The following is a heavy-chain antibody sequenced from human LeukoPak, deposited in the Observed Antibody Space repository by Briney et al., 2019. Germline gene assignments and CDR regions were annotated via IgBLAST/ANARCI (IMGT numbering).Heavy chain of an antibody. CDR1: GDSVSSNSAA. CDR3: ARGGYCSSTSCYREGHYYYGMDV. J-gene: IGHJ6*02. Sequence: SQTLSLTCAISGDSVSSNSAAWNWIRQSPSRGLEWLGRTYYRSKWYTDYAVSVKSRITINPDTSKNRFSLQLNSVTPEDTAVYYCARGGYCSSTSCYREGHYYYGMDVWGQGTTVTVSS. CDR2: TYYRSKWYT. V-gene: IGHV6-1*01. D-gene: IGHD2-2*02.